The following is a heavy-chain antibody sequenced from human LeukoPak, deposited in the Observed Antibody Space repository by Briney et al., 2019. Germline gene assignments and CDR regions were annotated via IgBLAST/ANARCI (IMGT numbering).Heavy chain of an antibody. CDR2: IIPIFGTA. CDR3: ARSTGTTSLHAFDI. CDR1: GGTFSSYA. Sequence: GSSVKVSCKASGGTFSSYAISWVRQAPGQGLEWMGGIIPIFGTANYAQKFQGRVTITADKSTSTAYMELSSLRSEDTAVYYCARSTGTTSLHAFDIWGQGTMVTVSS. D-gene: IGHD1-7*01. J-gene: IGHJ3*02. V-gene: IGHV1-69*06.